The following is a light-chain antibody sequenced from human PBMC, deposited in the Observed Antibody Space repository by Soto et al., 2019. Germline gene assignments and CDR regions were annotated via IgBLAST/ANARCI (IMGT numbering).Light chain of an antibody. Sequence: EIVLTQSPGTLSLSPGERATLSFSASQSVSSSYLGWYQQKPGQAPRLLIYDASSRATVIPGRCSGSGSGKDFTLTISRLGPEDFAVYYCQQYSNSPLTFGQGTKVDIK. J-gene: IGKJ1*01. CDR2: DAS. V-gene: IGKV3-20*01. CDR3: QQYSNSPLT. CDR1: QSVSSSY.